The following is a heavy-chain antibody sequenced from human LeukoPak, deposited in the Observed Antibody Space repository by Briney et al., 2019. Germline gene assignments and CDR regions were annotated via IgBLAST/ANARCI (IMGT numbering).Heavy chain of an antibody. J-gene: IGHJ6*02. CDR3: AREVDTGMVKYYYGMDV. CDR2: ISAYNGNT. V-gene: IGHV1-18*01. CDR1: GYTFTSYG. D-gene: IGHD5-18*01. Sequence: ASVKVSRKASGYTFTSYGISWVRQAPGQGLEWMGWISAYNGNTNYAQKLQGRVTMTTETSTSTAYMELRSLRSDDTAVYYCAREVDTGMVKYYYGMDVWGQGTTVTVSS.